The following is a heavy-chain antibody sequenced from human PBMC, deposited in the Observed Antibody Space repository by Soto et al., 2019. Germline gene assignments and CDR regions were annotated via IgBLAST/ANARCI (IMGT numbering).Heavy chain of an antibody. J-gene: IGHJ4*02. CDR2: ISSSSSYT. D-gene: IGHD5-12*01. V-gene: IGHV3-11*06. CDR3: ARARRATITGFDY. CDR1: GFTFSDYY. Sequence: QVQLVESGGGLVKPGGSLRLSCAASGFTFSDYYMSWIRQAPGKGLEWVSYISSSSSYTNHADSVKGRFTISRDNAKNSLYLQMNSLRAEDTAVYHCARARRATITGFDYWGQGTLVTVSS.